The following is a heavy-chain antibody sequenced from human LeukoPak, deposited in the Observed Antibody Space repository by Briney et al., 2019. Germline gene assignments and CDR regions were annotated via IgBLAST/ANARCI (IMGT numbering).Heavy chain of an antibody. CDR3: ARAPRGYSYGKGYFQH. Sequence: PGGSLRLSCAASGFTFSSYAMSWVRQAPGKGLEWVAVIWYDGSNKYYADSVKGRFTISRDNSKNTQYLQMNSLRAEDTAVYYCARAPRGYSYGKGYFQHWGQGTLVTVSS. D-gene: IGHD5-18*01. CDR1: GFTFSSYA. J-gene: IGHJ1*01. CDR2: IWYDGSNK. V-gene: IGHV3-33*08.